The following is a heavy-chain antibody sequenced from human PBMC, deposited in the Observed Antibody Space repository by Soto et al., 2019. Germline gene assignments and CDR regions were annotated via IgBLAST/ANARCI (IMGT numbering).Heavy chain of an antibody. J-gene: IGHJ3*02. CDR3: VREDTRMDDGYDI. CDR2: IYYSGNT. Sequence: QVQLQESGPGLVKPSETLSLTCIVSGGSISSSIYYWGWIRQPPGKGLEWIGTIYYSGNTYYNPSLKRRLIISVDTSKNQFSLKLASVTAADTAVYYCVREDTRMDDGYDIWGRGTLVTVSS. CDR1: GGSISSSIYY. V-gene: IGHV4-39*02. D-gene: IGHD5-18*01.